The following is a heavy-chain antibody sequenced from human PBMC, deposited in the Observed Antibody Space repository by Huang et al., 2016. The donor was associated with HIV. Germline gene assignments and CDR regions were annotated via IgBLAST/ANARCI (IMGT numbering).Heavy chain of an antibody. CDR3: ATKTGAMDI. D-gene: IGHD1-7*01. V-gene: IGHV3-7*01. CDR1: TFSFGAYW. CDR2: IKQDECEK. J-gene: IGHJ6*02. Sequence: VESGGRLVQPGGSIRLSCVGSTFSFGAYWMSWVRQTPGKGLEWVANIKQDECEKYYVESVKGRFNISRDNAKKILFLQMDNVRVEDTATYYCATKTGAMDIWGQGTAVTVS.